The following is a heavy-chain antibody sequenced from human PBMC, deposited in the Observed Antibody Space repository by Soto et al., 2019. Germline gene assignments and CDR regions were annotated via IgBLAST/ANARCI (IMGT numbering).Heavy chain of an antibody. CDR1: GFTVSSSQ. D-gene: IGHD3-10*01. J-gene: IGHJ5*02. CDR2: IFIGGTP. V-gene: IGHV3-53*01. Sequence: EVQLVESGGRLVQPGGSLRLSCAASGFTVSSSQMTWVRQAPGKGLEWVSVIFIGGTPQYAVSVKGRFTISTDKSEITLERQVNSLRAEYTAVYYFARGAPYASGTYSFRHNRFDPWGQGTQVTVAP. CDR3: ARGAPYASGTYSFRHNRFDP.